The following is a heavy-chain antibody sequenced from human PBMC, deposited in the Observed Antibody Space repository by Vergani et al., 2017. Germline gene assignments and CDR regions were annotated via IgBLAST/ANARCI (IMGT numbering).Heavy chain of an antibody. CDR1: GGSFSGYY. CDR3: ARGPGIFGVVKYPS. Sequence: QVQLQQWGAGLLKPSETLSLTCAVYGGSFSGYYWSWIRQPPGKGLEWIGEINQSGSTNYNPSLKSRVTISVDTSKNQFSLKLSSVTAADTAVYYCARGPGIFGVVKYPSWGQGTLVTVSS. D-gene: IGHD3-3*01. J-gene: IGHJ4*02. CDR2: INQSGST. V-gene: IGHV4-34*01.